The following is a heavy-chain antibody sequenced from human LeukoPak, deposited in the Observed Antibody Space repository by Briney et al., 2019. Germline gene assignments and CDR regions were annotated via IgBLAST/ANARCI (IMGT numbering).Heavy chain of an antibody. D-gene: IGHD5-12*01. Sequence: ASVKVSCKASGYTFTSYGISWVRQAPGQGLEWMGWISAYSGNTNYAQKLQGRVTMTTDTSTSTAYMELRSLRSDDTAVYYCARAGDSGYAWHTITMPRTCFDYWGQGTLVTVSS. J-gene: IGHJ4*02. CDR2: ISAYSGNT. CDR3: ARAGDSGYAWHTITMPRTCFDY. V-gene: IGHV1-18*01. CDR1: GYTFTSYG.